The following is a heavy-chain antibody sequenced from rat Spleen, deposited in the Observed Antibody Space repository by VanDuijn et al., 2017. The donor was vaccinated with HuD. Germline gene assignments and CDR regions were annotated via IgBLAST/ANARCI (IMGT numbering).Heavy chain of an antibody. CDR2: INSAGNT. J-gene: IGHJ3*01. CDR1: GHSITSTYR. V-gene: IGHV3-3*01. D-gene: IGHD1-1*01. Sequence: EVQLQESGPGLVKPSHSLSLTCSVTGHSITSTYRWNWIRKFPGNKLEWMGYINSAGNTNYNPSLKSRISISRDTSKNQFFLQVNSVTTEDTATYYCARSDGTHYYLPFADWGQGTLVTVSS. CDR3: ARSDGTHYYLPFAD.